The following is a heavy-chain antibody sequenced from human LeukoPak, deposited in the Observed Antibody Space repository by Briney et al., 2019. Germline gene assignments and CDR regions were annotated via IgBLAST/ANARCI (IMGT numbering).Heavy chain of an antibody. CDR3: ARFYYDSGGYYSINPYFDY. CDR2: IYYSGST. CDR1: GGSISSGDYY. V-gene: IGHV4-30-4*01. J-gene: IGHJ4*02. D-gene: IGHD3-22*01. Sequence: SETLSLTCTVSGGSISSGDYYWSWIRQPPGKGLEWIGYIYYSGSTYYNPSLKSRVTISVDTSKNQFSLKLSSVTAADTAVYYCARFYYDSGGYYSINPYFDYWGQGTLVTVSS.